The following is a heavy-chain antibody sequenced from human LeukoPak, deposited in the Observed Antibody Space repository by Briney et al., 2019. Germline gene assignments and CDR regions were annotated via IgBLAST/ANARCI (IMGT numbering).Heavy chain of an antibody. CDR2: ISSSSSYI. CDR3: ARDLVLYASGSYCFDY. V-gene: IGHV3-21*01. D-gene: IGHD3-10*01. Sequence: PGGSLRLSCAASGFTFSSYSMNWVRQAPGKGLEWVSSISSSSSYIYYADSVKGRFTISRDNAKNSLYLQMNSLRAGDTAVYYCARDLVLYASGSYCFDYWGQGTLVTVSS. CDR1: GFTFSSYS. J-gene: IGHJ4*02.